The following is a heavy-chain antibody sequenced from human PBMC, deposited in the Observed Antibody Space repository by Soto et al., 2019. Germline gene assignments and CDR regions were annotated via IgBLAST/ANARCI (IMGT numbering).Heavy chain of an antibody. J-gene: IGHJ4*02. CDR3: ARESRYCSGGSCYFLPGIDY. CDR2: IIPIFGTA. Sequence: ASVKVSCKASGYTFSSYAISWVRQAPGQGLEWMGGIIPIFGTANYAQKFQGRVTITADESTSTAYMEPSSLRSEDTAVYYCARESRYCSGGSCYFLPGIDYWGQGTLVTVSS. D-gene: IGHD2-15*01. V-gene: IGHV1-69*13. CDR1: GYTFSSYA.